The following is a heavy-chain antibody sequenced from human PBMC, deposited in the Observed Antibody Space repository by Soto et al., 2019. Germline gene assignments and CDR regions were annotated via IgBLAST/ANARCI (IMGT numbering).Heavy chain of an antibody. Sequence: SETLSLTCTVSGGFISVGGYYWSWIRQHPGKGLEWIGYIYYSGSTYYNPSLKSRVTISVDTSKNQFSLKLSSVTPADTAVYYCARVRDDSSGYYYYYYYGMDVWGQGTTVTVS. CDR2: IYYSGST. CDR3: ARVRDDSSGYYYYYYYGMDV. D-gene: IGHD3-22*01. J-gene: IGHJ6*02. V-gene: IGHV4-31*03. CDR1: GGFISVGGYY.